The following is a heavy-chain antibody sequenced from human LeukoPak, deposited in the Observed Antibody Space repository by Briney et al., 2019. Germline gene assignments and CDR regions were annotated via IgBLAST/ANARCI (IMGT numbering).Heavy chain of an antibody. V-gene: IGHV3-43*02. Sequence: QPGGSLRLSCAASGFTFDDYAMHWVRQAPGKGLEWVSLISGDGGSTYYADSVKGRFTISRDNSKNSLYLQMNSLRTEDTALYYCACYGVAHAFDIWGPGTMVTVSS. CDR2: ISGDGGST. D-gene: IGHD4-17*01. CDR1: GFTFDDYA. J-gene: IGHJ3*02. CDR3: ACYGVAHAFDI.